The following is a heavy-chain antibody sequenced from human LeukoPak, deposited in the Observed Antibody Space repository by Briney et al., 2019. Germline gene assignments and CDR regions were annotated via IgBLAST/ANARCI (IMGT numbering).Heavy chain of an antibody. CDR1: GFTFTSSA. Sequence: SVKVSCKASGFTFTSSAVQWVRQARGQRLEWIGWIVVGSGNTNYAQKFQERVTITRDMSTSTAYMELSSLRSEDTAVYYCAAGCSSTSCSIYYYYMDVWGKGTTVTVSS. D-gene: IGHD2-2*01. CDR2: IVVGSGNT. J-gene: IGHJ6*03. V-gene: IGHV1-58*01. CDR3: AAGCSSTSCSIYYYYMDV.